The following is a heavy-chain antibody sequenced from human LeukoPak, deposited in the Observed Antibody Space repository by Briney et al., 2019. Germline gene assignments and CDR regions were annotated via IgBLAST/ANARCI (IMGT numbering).Heavy chain of an antibody. V-gene: IGHV1-69*05. Sequence: ASVKVSCKASGGTFSSYAISWVRQAPGQGLEWMGGIIPIFGTANYAQKFQGRVTITTDESTSTAYMELSSLRSEDTAVYYCARGPLTGIAAAGEHDYWGQGTLVTVSS. CDR2: IIPIFGTA. CDR1: GGTFSSYA. CDR3: ARGPLTGIAAAGEHDY. J-gene: IGHJ4*02. D-gene: IGHD6-13*01.